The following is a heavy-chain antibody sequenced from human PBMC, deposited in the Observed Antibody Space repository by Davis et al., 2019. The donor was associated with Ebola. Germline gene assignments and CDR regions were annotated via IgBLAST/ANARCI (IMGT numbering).Heavy chain of an antibody. V-gene: IGHV5-10-1*01. CDR3: ARHGGDYYDSSGLLDFDY. D-gene: IGHD3-22*01. J-gene: IGHJ4*02. Sequence: GGSLRLSCKGSGYSFTSYWISWVRQLPGKGLEWMGRIDPSDSYTNYSPSFQGHVTISADKSISTAYPQWSSLKASDTAMYYCARHGGDYYDSSGLLDFDYWGQGTLVTVSS. CDR1: GYSFTSYW. CDR2: IDPSDSYT.